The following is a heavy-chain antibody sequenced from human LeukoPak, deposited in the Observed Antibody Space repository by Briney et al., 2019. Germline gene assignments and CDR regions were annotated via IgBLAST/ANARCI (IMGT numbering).Heavy chain of an antibody. Sequence: GGSLRLSCAASGFTFSSYAMSWVRQAPGKGLEWVSAISGSGGSTYYADSVKGRFTISRDNSKNTLYLQMNSLRAEDTALYYXXXXXXXGEIPDLFDYWGQGTLVTVSS. V-gene: IGHV3-23*01. CDR2: ISGSGGST. CDR3: XXXXXXGEIPDLFDY. CDR1: GFTFSSYA. J-gene: IGHJ4*02. D-gene: IGHD2-21*01.